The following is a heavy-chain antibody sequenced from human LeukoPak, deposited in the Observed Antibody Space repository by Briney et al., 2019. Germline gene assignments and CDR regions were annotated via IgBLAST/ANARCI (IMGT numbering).Heavy chain of an antibody. CDR3: ARDRRGSFYTFDL. V-gene: IGHV4-59*01. CDR1: GASMNGYF. Sequence: SETLSLTCSVSGASMNGYFWNWVRQTPEKGLKWIGYVSHTGATTSNPTLKSRVSITIDTPKSQISLTMTSVTAADSALYYCARDRRGSFYTFDLWGPGTIVSVS. J-gene: IGHJ3*01. D-gene: IGHD1-26*01. CDR2: VSHTGAT.